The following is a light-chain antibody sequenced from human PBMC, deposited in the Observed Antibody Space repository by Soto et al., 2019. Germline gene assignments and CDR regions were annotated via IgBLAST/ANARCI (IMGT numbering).Light chain of an antibody. V-gene: IGLV1-44*01. CDR1: SSNIGSNT. CDR3: AACDDSLNGPV. J-gene: IGLJ2*01. Sequence: QSVLTQPPSASGTPGQRVTISCSGGSSNIGSNTVNWYQQLPGTAPKLFIYIDNQRPSGVPDRFTGSKSGTSAYLAIDGLQSDDEADDYCAACDDSLNGPVFGGGPKVTVL. CDR2: IDN.